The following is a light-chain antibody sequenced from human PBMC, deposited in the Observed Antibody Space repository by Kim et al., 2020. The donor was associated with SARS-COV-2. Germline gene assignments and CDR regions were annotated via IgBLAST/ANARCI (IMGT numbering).Light chain of an antibody. V-gene: IGKV1-39*01. J-gene: IGKJ2*03. CDR2: ATS. Sequence: DILMTQSPSSLSASVGDRVTITCRASQTISAYLNWYQQRPGKAPQLLIYATSSLQTGVPSRFSGGGSGTDFTLTIASLQPEDFATYYCQQSYTAPYSFGLGTKVEI. CDR1: QTISAY. CDR3: QQSYTAPYS.